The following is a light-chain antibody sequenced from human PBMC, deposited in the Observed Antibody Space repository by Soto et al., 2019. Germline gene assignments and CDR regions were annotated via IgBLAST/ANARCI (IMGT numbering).Light chain of an antibody. V-gene: IGKV3-20*01. CDR2: GAS. Sequence: EIVLTQSPGTLSLSPGERATLSCRASQSVSSSYLAWYQQKPGQAPRLLIYGASSRATGIPDRFSGSGSGTDFTLTISRLEPEDFAVYYCQQYVSSPLTFGEGPRWRSN. CDR3: QQYVSSPLT. CDR1: QSVSSSY. J-gene: IGKJ4*01.